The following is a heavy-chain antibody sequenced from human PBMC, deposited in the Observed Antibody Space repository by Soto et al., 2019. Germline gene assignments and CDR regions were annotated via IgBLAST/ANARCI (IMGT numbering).Heavy chain of an antibody. V-gene: IGHV3-23*01. Sequence: EVQLLESGGGLVQPGGSLRLSCAASGFTFFKYAMSWVRQAPGKGLEWVSSVTDSGGSTYYADSVKGRFTISRDNSKNSLYLHMNSLRDEDTAVYYCAGAIDYWGRGTLVTVSS. J-gene: IGHJ4*02. CDR2: VTDSGGST. CDR1: GFTFFKYA. CDR3: AGAIDY.